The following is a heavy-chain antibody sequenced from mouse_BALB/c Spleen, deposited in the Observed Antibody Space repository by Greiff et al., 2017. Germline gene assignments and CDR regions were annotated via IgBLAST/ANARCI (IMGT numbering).Heavy chain of an antibody. V-gene: IGHV1-7*01. CDR2: INPSTGYT. J-gene: IGHJ4*01. D-gene: IGHD2-10*02. CDR1: GYTFTSYW. CDR3: ARWRYGNYAMDY. Sequence: VQLQQSWAELAKPGASVKMSCKASGYTFTSYWMHWVKQRPGQGLEWIGYINPSTGYTEYNQKFKDKATLTADKSSSTAYMQLSSLTSEDSAVYYCARWRYGNYAMDYWGQGTSVTVSS.